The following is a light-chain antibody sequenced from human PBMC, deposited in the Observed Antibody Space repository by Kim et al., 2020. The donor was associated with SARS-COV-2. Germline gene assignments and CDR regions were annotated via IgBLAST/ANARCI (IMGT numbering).Light chain of an antibody. CDR1: KLGDKY. CDR2: QDD. V-gene: IGLV3-1*01. CDR3: QACDTSVV. Sequence: YELTQPPSVSVSPGQTASITCSGDKLGDKYTCWYQQKPGQSPVLVIYQDDKRPSGIPERFSGSNSGNTATLTISGTQAMDEADYYCQACDTSVVFGGGTQLTVL. J-gene: IGLJ2*01.